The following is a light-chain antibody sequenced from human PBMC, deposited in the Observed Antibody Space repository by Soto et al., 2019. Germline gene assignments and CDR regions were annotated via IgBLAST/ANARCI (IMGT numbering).Light chain of an antibody. CDR3: QQTFSAPSIT. V-gene: IGKV1-39*01. CDR1: QTISDY. Sequence: DIQLTQSPSSLSASVGDRVTITCRAGQTISDYLNWYQQKPGTAPKLLIYAASTLQSGVPSRFGGSRSGTDFTLTISSLHPEDVATYYCQQTFSAPSITFGQGTRLEIK. J-gene: IGKJ5*01. CDR2: AAS.